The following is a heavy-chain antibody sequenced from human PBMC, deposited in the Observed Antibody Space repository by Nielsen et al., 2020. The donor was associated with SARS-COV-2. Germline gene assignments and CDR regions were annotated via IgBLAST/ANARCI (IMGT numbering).Heavy chain of an antibody. CDR1: GFTFSDYY. J-gene: IGHJ6*02. CDR2: ISSSGSTI. CDR3: ARVLFRPYYYGMDV. V-gene: IGHV3-11*01. Sequence: GESLKISCAASGFTFSDYYMSWIRQAPGKGLEWVSYISSSGSTIYYADSVKGRFTISRDNAKNSLYLQMNSLRAEDTAAYYCARVLFRPYYYGMDVWGQGTTVTVSS. D-gene: IGHD2-21*01.